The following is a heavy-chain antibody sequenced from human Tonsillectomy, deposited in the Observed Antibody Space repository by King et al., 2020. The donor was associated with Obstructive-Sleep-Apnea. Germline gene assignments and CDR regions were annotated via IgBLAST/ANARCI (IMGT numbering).Heavy chain of an antibody. Sequence: VQLVESGGGLVQSGGSLRLSCAASGFSFSSYWMSWVRQAPGKGLEWVANINQDGSGKYYVDSVKGRFTISRDNAKNSLYLQMNSLRAEDTAVYYCARDHYIAAAGSDYWGQGTLVTVSS. CDR3: ARDHYIAAAGSDY. D-gene: IGHD6-13*01. CDR1: GFSFSSYW. J-gene: IGHJ4*02. CDR2: INQDGSGK. V-gene: IGHV3-7*01.